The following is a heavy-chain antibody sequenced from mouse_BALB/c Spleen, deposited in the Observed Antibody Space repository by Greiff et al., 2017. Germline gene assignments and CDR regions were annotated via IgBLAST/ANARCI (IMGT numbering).Heavy chain of an antibody. CDR3: ARSYGNYVGWFAY. Sequence: EVNVVESGGGLVQPGGSRKLSCAASGFTFSSFGMHWVRQAPEKGLEWVAYISSGSSTIYYADTVKGRFTISRDNPKNTLFLQMTSLRSEDTAMYYCARSYGNYVGWFAYWGQGTLVTVSA. V-gene: IGHV5-17*02. CDR2: ISSGSSTI. CDR1: GFTFSSFG. D-gene: IGHD2-1*01. J-gene: IGHJ3*01.